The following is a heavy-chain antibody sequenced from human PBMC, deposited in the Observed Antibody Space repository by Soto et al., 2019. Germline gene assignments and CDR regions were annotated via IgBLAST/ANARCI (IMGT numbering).Heavy chain of an antibody. Sequence: QLQLQESGPGLVKPSETLSLTCTVSGGSISSSSYYWGWIRQPPGKGLEWIASIYYSGSTYYNPSIKSRDTISVDTSKNQFSLKLSSVAAADTAVYSCARQGVVVSPKTFDYWGQGTLVTVSS. CDR3: ARQGVVVSPKTFDY. CDR2: IYYSGST. V-gene: IGHV4-39*01. D-gene: IGHD2-21*01. J-gene: IGHJ4*02. CDR1: GGSISSSSYY.